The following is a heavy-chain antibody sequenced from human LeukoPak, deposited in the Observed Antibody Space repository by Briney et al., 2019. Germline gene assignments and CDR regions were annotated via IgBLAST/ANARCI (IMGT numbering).Heavy chain of an antibody. CDR2: IYNDGGGT. Sequence: PGGSLRLSCEVSGFTLSDHWMHWVRQPPGKGLEWVSRIYNDGGGTTYADSVKGRFTISRDNAENTLYLQMNSLRAEDTAVYYCVRDTTVPRMDVWGQGTTVTVSS. J-gene: IGHJ6*02. CDR1: GFTLSDHW. D-gene: IGHD4-11*01. CDR3: VRDTTVPRMDV. V-gene: IGHV3-74*01.